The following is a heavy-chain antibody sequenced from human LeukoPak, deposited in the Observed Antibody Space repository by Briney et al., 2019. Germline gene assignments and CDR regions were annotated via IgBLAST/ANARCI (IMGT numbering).Heavy chain of an antibody. Sequence: PSETLSLTCTVSGGSISSGGYYWSWIRQPPGKGLEWIGYIYHSGSTYYNPSLKSRVTISVDRSKNQFSLKLSSVTAADTAVYYCARASDRRDFWSGYRPFDYWGQGTLVTVSS. CDR1: GGSISSGGYY. V-gene: IGHV4-30-2*01. CDR3: ARASDRRDFWSGYRPFDY. J-gene: IGHJ4*02. CDR2: IYHSGST. D-gene: IGHD3-3*01.